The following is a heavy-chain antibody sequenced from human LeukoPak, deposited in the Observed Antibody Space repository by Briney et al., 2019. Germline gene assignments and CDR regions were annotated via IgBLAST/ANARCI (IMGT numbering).Heavy chain of an antibody. J-gene: IGHJ4*02. CDR1: GGSISSYY. CDR3: ASGFRGWYIIDC. D-gene: IGHD6-19*01. CDR2: IYYSGST. Sequence: KSSETLSLTCTVSGGSISSYYWSWIRQPAGKGLEWIGCIYYSGSTNYNPSLKSRVTISVDTSKNQFSLKLSSVTAADTAVYYCASGFRGWYIIDCWGQGTLVTVSS. V-gene: IGHV4-59*01.